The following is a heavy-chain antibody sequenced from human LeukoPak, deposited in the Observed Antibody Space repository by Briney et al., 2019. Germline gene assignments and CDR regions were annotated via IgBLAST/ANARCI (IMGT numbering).Heavy chain of an antibody. CDR2: IKEDESEK. D-gene: IGHD5-18*01. CDR3: VRYSYGSRFDY. V-gene: IGHV3-7*03. J-gene: IGHJ4*02. Sequence: GGSLRLSCAASGFTFSFYWMNWVRQAPGKGLEWVAKIKEDESEKYYGDSVKGRFTISRDNAKNSLYLQMNSLRAEDTAVYYCVRYSYGSRFDYWGQGTLVTVSS. CDR1: GFTFSFYW.